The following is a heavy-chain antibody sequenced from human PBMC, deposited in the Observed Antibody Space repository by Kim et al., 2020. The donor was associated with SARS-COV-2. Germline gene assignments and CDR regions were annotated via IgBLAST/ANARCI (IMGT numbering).Heavy chain of an antibody. CDR2: ISGSGGST. CDR3: AKQLWLTYYYGSGSYSLDY. CDR1: GFTFSSYA. J-gene: IGHJ4*02. V-gene: IGHV3-23*01. D-gene: IGHD3-10*01. Sequence: GGSLRLSCAASGFTFSSYAMSWVRQAPGKGLEWVSAISGSGGSTYYADSVKGRFTISRDNSKNTLYLQMNSLRAEDTAVYYCAKQLWLTYYYGSGSYSLDYWGQGTLVTVSS.